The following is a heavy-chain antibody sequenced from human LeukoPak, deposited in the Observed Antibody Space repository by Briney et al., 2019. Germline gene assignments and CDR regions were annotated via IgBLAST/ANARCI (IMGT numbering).Heavy chain of an antibody. CDR2: IYGDGST. J-gene: IGHJ4*02. Sequence: AVSPRLSCAASGFTVSSRYMSWVRPGQGQGLVGVSIIYGDGSTYYADSVKGRFTISRENSKTTLYLQMNSLRGVDTAVYYCARGESSDCTCIDYWGQGTLVSVSS. V-gene: IGHV3-53*01. CDR3: ARGESSDCTCIDY. CDR1: GFTVSSRY. D-gene: IGHD2-21*02.